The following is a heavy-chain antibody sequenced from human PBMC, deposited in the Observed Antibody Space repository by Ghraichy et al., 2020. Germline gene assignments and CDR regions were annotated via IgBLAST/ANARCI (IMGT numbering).Heavy chain of an antibody. V-gene: IGHV4-34*01. CDR2: INHSGST. Sequence: SETLSLNCAVYGGSFSGYYWSWIRQPPGKGLEWIGEINHSGSTNYNPSLKSRVTISVDTSKNQFSLKLSSVTAADTAVYYCAREEQQLDSEYGMDVWGQGTTVTVSS. D-gene: IGHD6-13*01. CDR1: GGSFSGYY. CDR3: AREEQQLDSEYGMDV. J-gene: IGHJ6*02.